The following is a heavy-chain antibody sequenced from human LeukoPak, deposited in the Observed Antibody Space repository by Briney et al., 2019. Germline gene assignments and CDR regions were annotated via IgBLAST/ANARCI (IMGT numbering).Heavy chain of an antibody. D-gene: IGHD6-13*01. CDR2: ISSSGSTI. Sequence: GGSLRLSCAASGFTFSDYYMSWIRQAPGKGLEWVSYISSSGSTIHYADSVKGRFTISRDNAKNSLYLQMNSLRAEDTAVYYCARAPGSSWYNYYDGTDVWGQGTTVTVSS. CDR1: GFTFSDYY. V-gene: IGHV3-11*01. J-gene: IGHJ6*02. CDR3: ARAPGSSWYNYYDGTDV.